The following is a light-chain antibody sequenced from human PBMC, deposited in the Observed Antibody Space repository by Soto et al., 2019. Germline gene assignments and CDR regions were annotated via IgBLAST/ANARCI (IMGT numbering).Light chain of an antibody. V-gene: IGKV1-9*01. Sequence: DIQLTQSPCFLSASVGDRVTITCRASQGISSYLAWYQQKPGKAPKLLMYAASNLQSGVPSRFSGSGSGTEFTLTISSLQPEDFATYYCQQLKSYPQTFGQGTKVEIQ. CDR2: AAS. CDR3: QQLKSYPQT. CDR1: QGISSY. J-gene: IGKJ1*01.